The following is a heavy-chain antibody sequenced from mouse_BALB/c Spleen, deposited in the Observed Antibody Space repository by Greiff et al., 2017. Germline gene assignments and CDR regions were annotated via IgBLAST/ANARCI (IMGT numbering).Heavy chain of an antibody. Sequence: EVQLVESGGGLVQPGGSRKLSCAASGFTFSSFGMHWVRQAPEKGLEWVAYISSGSSTIYYADTVKGRFTISRDNPKNTLFLQMTSLRSEDTAMYYCARSARRDWYFDVWGAGTTVTVSS. CDR3: ARSARRDWYFDV. V-gene: IGHV5-17*02. CDR2: ISSGSSTI. CDR1: GFTFSSFG. J-gene: IGHJ1*01.